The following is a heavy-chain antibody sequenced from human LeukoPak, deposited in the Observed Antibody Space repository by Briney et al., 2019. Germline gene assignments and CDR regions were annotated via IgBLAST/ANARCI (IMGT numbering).Heavy chain of an antibody. CDR2: INPNSGGT. CDR3: ARDPTEISRSYYYDSSSLGAFDI. Sequence: ASVKVSCKASGYTFTGYYMHWVRQAPGQGLEWMGRINPNSGGTNYAQKFQGRVTMTRDTSISTAYMELSRLRSDDTAVYYCARDPTEISRSYYYDSSSLGAFDIWGQGTMVTVSS. V-gene: IGHV1-2*06. J-gene: IGHJ3*02. CDR1: GYTFTGYY. D-gene: IGHD3-22*01.